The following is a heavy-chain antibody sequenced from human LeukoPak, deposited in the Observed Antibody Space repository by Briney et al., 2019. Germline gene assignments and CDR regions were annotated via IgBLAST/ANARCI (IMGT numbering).Heavy chain of an antibody. D-gene: IGHD3-9*01. CDR3: ARDLDWILFDY. J-gene: IGHJ4*02. CDR2: IYDVGNA. V-gene: IGHV3-53*01. CDR1: GFTVSNNY. Sequence: GGSLRLSCAASGFTVSNNYMSWVRQAPGKGLEWVSIIYDVGNAYYADSVKGRFTFSRDSSRNTLSLQMNSLRAEDTAVYYCARDLDWILFDYWGQGTLVTVSS.